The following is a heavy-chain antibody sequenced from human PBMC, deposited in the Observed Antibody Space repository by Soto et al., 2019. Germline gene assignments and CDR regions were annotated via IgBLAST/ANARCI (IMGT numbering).Heavy chain of an antibody. Sequence: GGSLRLSCAASGFTVSSNYMSWVRQAPGKGLEWVSVIYSGGSTYYADSVKGRFTISRDNSKNTLYLQMNSLRAEDTAVYYCARSIAAAGTGGYFDYWGQGTLVTVSS. V-gene: IGHV3-53*01. D-gene: IGHD6-13*01. CDR1: GFTVSSNY. J-gene: IGHJ4*02. CDR3: ARSIAAAGTGGYFDY. CDR2: IYSGGST.